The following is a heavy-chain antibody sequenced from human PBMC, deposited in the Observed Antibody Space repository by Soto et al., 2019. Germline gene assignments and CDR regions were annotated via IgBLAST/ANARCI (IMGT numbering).Heavy chain of an antibody. CDR1: GGSISSSSYY. D-gene: IGHD3-10*01. CDR3: ARQAMVRGLTGWFDP. V-gene: IGHV4-39*01. CDR2: IFISGST. J-gene: IGHJ5*02. Sequence: QLQLQESGPGLLKPSETLSLTCTVSGGSISSSSYYWGWIRQPPGKGLEWIGRIFISGSTYYNPSLKSLITISVDTSKNQFSLKLSSVTAADTALYYCARQAMVRGLTGWFDPWGQGTLVTVSS.